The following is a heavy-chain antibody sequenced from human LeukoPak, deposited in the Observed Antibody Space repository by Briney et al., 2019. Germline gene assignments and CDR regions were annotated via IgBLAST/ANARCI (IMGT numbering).Heavy chain of an antibody. CDR1: GGTFSSYA. V-gene: IGHV1-69*13. CDR3: ARDGPGDQLLYFY. Sequence: ASVEVSCKASGGTFSSYAISWVRQAPGQGLEWMGGIIPIFGTANYAQKFQGRVTITADESTSTAYMELSSLRSEDTAVYYCARDGPGDQLLYFYWGQGTLVTVSS. D-gene: IGHD2-2*02. J-gene: IGHJ4*02. CDR2: IIPIFGTA.